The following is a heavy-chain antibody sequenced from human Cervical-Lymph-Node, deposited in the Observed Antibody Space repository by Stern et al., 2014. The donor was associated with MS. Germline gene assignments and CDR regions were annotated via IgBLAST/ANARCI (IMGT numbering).Heavy chain of an antibody. CDR1: GFTFSGYA. J-gene: IGHJ4*02. CDR3: AKRWLQYYFDY. V-gene: IGHV3-23*04. CDR2: ITGSGGSK. Sequence: EVQLVESGGNLVQPGGSLRLSCAASGFTFSGYAMPWVRQAPGKGLAWVSGITGSGGSKYYAESVKGRFTISRDNSKNTLYLQMNSLRAEDTAVYYCAKRWLQYYFDYWGQGTLVTVSS. D-gene: IGHD5-24*01.